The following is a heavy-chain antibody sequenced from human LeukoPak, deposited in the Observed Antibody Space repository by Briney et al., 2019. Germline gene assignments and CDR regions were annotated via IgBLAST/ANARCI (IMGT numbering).Heavy chain of an antibody. D-gene: IGHD6-13*01. Sequence: SETLSLTCTVSGGSISSYYWSWIRQPPGKGLEWIGNIFYSGSTNYNPSLNSRVTMSVDTSKNQFSPNLKSVSAADTAVYYCARHGLGQQPLFFQHWGQGTLVTVSS. V-gene: IGHV4-59*08. CDR1: GGSISSYY. CDR3: ARHGLGQQPLFFQH. CDR2: IFYSGST. J-gene: IGHJ1*01.